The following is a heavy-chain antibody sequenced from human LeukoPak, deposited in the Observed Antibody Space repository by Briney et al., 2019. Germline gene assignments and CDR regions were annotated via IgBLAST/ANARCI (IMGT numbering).Heavy chain of an antibody. CDR3: AVLRGVTVSLHWFDP. Sequence: SETLSLTCTASGGSISSSSYYWGWIRQPPGKGLEWIGTIFYSGTTYYNPSLRSRVTISVDTSKNDFSLSVSSVTAADTAVYYCAVLRGVTVSLHWFDPWGQGTLVTVSS. CDR2: IFYSGTT. CDR1: GGSISSSSYY. V-gene: IGHV4-39*02. D-gene: IGHD3-10*01. J-gene: IGHJ5*02.